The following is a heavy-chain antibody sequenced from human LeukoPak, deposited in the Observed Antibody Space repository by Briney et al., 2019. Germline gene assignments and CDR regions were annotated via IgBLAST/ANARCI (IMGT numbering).Heavy chain of an antibody. CDR2: ITSSSSYI. J-gene: IGHJ6*03. Sequence: GGSLRLSCAASVFTFSTYSMNWVRQAPGKGLEWVSSITSSSSYIYYADSVKGRFTISRDNAKNSLYLQMNSLRAEDTAVYYCARSSRYYYDSSGYLDYYYYMDVWGKGTTVTISS. D-gene: IGHD3-22*01. CDR1: VFTFSTYS. V-gene: IGHV3-21*01. CDR3: ARSSRYYYDSSGYLDYYYYMDV.